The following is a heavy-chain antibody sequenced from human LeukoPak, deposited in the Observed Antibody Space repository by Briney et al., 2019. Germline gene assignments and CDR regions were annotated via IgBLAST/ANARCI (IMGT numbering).Heavy chain of an antibody. V-gene: IGHV1-8*01. J-gene: IGHJ6*03. CDR3: ARRPAYSYYYYYMDV. Sequence: ASVMVSCKASGYTFTSYDINWVRQATGQGLEWMGWMNPNSGNTGYAQKFQGRVTMARNTSISTAYMELSSLRSEDTAVYYCARRPAYSYYYYYMDVWGKGTTVTVSS. CDR1: GYTFTSYD. D-gene: IGHD1-1*01. CDR2: MNPNSGNT.